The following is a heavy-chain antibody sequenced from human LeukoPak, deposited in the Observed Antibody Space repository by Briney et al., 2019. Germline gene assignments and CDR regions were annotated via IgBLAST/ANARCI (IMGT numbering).Heavy chain of an antibody. J-gene: IGHJ4*02. Sequence: PGGSLGLSCAASGFTVSSNYMSWVRQPPGKGLEWIGEINDSGSINYNPSLTSRVTISVDTSKNQFSLKLSSVTAADTAVYPCARVPTSGWPSPDYWGQGTLVTVSS. V-gene: IGHV4-34*01. CDR1: GFTVSSNY. D-gene: IGHD6-25*01. CDR3: ARVPTSGWPSPDY. CDR2: INDSGSI.